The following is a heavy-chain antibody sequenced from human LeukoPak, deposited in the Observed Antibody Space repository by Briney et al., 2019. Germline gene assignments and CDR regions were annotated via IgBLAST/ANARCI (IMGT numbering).Heavy chain of an antibody. CDR3: ARGIAAPGPFDY. CDR1: GGSISTTDYY. Sequence: PSETLSLTCTVSGGSISTTDYYWSWIRQPPGKGLEWIGYIYYSGSTNYNPSLQSRVTISIDTSENQFSLKLSSVTAADTAVYYCARGIAAPGPFDYWGQGTLVTVSS. V-gene: IGHV4-61*08. D-gene: IGHD6-13*01. CDR2: IYYSGST. J-gene: IGHJ4*02.